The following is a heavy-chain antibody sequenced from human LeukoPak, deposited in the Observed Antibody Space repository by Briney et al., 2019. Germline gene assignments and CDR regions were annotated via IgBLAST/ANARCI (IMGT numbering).Heavy chain of an antibody. V-gene: IGHV3-21*01. CDR1: GFTFSSYS. CDR2: ISSSSSYI. D-gene: IGHD5-12*01. Sequence: PGGSLRLSCAASGFTFSSYSMNWVRQAPGKGLEWVSSISSSSSYIYYADSVKGRFTISRDNAKNSLYLQMNSLGAEDTAVYYCARDSGYDYAAFNYWGQGTLVTVSS. J-gene: IGHJ4*02. CDR3: ARDSGYDYAAFNY.